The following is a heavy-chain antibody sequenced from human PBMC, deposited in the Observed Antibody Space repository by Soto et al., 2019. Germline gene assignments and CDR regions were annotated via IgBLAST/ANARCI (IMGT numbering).Heavy chain of an antibody. J-gene: IGHJ4*02. CDR2: ISGSGGST. D-gene: IGHD3-22*01. V-gene: IGHV3-23*01. CDR1: GFTFSSYA. Sequence: EVQLLESGGGLVQPGGSLRLSCAASGFTFSSYAMSWVRQAPGKGLEWVSAISGSGGSTYYADSVKGRFTISRDNSKNTLYRQMNSLRAEDTAVYYCAKEEHYYYSSGYYPPDYWGQGTLVTVSS. CDR3: AKEEHYYYSSGYYPPDY.